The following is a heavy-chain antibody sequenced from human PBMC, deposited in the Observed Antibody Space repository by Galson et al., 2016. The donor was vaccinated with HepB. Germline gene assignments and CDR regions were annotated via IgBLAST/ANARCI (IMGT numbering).Heavy chain of an antibody. CDR2: ISGTSASI. CDR1: GFSFSSYA. CDR3: AKGGTPDDQTVNYAMDV. V-gene: IGHV3-23*01. Sequence: SLRLSCAVSGFSFSSYAMNWVRQAPGKGLEWVSVISGTSASIFYGDSVKGRFTISRDNSKNTLYLQMNRLRAEDTAVYYCAKGGTPDDQTVNYAMDVWGQGPTVTVSS. D-gene: IGHD2-15*01. J-gene: IGHJ6*02.